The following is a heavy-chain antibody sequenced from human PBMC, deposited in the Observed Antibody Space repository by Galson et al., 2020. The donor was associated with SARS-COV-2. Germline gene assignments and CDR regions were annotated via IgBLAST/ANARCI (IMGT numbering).Heavy chain of an antibody. Sequence: QAGGSLRLSCAASGFTVGDNFMTWVRQAPGKGLEWVSVIYSGGTTYYADSVKGRFTISRDNSKNTLFLQMNGLRAEDTAMYYCAGGPPLGALRGLYYFDYWGQGTLVTVSS. J-gene: IGHJ4*02. CDR3: AGGPPLGALRGLYYFDY. CDR1: GFTVGDNF. D-gene: IGHD3-16*01. CDR2: IYSGGTT. V-gene: IGHV3-53*01.